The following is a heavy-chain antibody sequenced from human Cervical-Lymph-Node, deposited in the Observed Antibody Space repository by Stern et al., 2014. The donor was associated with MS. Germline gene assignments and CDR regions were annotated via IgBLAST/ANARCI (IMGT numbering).Heavy chain of an antibody. V-gene: IGHV3-30*18. CDR1: GFTFSSYG. CDR3: AKDCEGSGWSYYYYGMDV. J-gene: IGHJ6*02. Sequence: VQLVESGGGVVQPGRSLRLSCAASGFTFSSYGMHWVRQAPGKGLEWVAGISYDGSNKYYADSVKGRFTISRDNSKNTLYLQMNSLRAEDTAVYYCAKDCEGSGWSYYYYGMDVWGQGTTVTVSS. D-gene: IGHD6-19*01. CDR2: ISYDGSNK.